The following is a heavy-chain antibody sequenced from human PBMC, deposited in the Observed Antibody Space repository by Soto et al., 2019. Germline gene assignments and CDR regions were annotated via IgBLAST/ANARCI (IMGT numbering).Heavy chain of an antibody. CDR1: GGSLTSYP. V-gene: IGHV1-69*01. Sequence: QMEQSGAEVRKPGSSVKVSCKPSGGSLTSYPMAWVRQAPGQGFEWMGGIIPIHGTTEYAQKFQGRVTITADESTNRATLERTGLTSEDTAVYYCAIGWGLVSWGQGTLVTVSS. D-gene: IGHD3-16*01. J-gene: IGHJ4*02. CDR3: AIGWGLVS. CDR2: IIPIHGTT.